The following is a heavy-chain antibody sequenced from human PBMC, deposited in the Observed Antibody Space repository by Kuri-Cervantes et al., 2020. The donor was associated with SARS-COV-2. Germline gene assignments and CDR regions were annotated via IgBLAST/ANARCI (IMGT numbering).Heavy chain of an antibody. CDR2: TSYDGSTK. J-gene: IGHJ3*02. CDR3: ARGSVTRIVAVNDDASHI. D-gene: IGHD3-22*01. CDR1: GFTFNNYA. V-gene: IGHV3-30-3*01. Sequence: GGSLRLSCAASGFTFNNYAMHWVRQTPGEGLEWVAITSYDGSTKYYADSVKGRFTISRDNSKNTLYLQMNSLRAEDTALYYCARGSVTRIVAVNDDASHIWGQGTMVTVSS.